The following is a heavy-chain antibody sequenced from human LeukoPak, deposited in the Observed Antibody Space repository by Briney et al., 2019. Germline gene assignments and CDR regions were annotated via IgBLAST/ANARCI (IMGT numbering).Heavy chain of an antibody. J-gene: IGHJ4*02. Sequence: GGSLRLSCVASGFIFSDFGMNWVRQVPGKGLEWVAFISSRGTSTFYAESVKGRFTISRDTGKKSLDLQMTSLRVEDTAAYYCVRGTDCSATTCYPLPAFDYWGQGTLVTVSS. CDR2: ISSRGTST. CDR1: GFIFSDFG. CDR3: VRGTDCSATTCYPLPAFDY. D-gene: IGHD2-2*01. V-gene: IGHV3-21*04.